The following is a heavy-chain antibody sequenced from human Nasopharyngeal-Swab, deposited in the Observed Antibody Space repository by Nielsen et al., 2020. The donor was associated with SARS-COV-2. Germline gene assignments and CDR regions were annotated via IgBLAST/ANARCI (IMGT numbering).Heavy chain of an antibody. J-gene: IGHJ6*02. Sequence: GESLKILCAASGFTFSSYAMSWVRQAPGKGPEWVSAISGSGGSTYYADSVKGRFTISRDNSKNTLYLQMNSLKTKDTAVYYCAKVVSTVTHDYYYGMDVWGQGTTVTVSS. CDR1: GFTFSSYA. CDR3: AKVVSTVTHDYYYGMDV. V-gene: IGHV3-23*01. D-gene: IGHD4-17*01. CDR2: ISGSGGST.